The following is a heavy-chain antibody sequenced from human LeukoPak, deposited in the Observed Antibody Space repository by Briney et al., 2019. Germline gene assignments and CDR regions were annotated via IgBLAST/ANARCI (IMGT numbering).Heavy chain of an antibody. CDR1: GDSVSSTSDN. J-gene: IGHJ6*03. D-gene: IGHD4-23*01. CDR2: IYYTGSN. Sequence: PSETLSLTCSVSGDSVSSTSDNWGWLRQPPGKGLEWIGNIYYTGSNNYNPSLKSRVTMSVDTSKNQFSLKLSSVTAADTAMYYCAREVADYGGYYYYHYMDVWGKGTTVTISS. CDR3: AREVADYGGYYYYHYMDV. V-gene: IGHV4-61*01.